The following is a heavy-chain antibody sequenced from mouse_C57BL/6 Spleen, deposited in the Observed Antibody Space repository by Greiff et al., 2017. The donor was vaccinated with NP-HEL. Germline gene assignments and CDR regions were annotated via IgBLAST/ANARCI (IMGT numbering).Heavy chain of an antibody. J-gene: IGHJ1*03. CDR3: VRNYYGRSYWDFEV. CDR2: IRSKSNNYAT. CDR1: GFSFNTYA. V-gene: IGHV10-1*01. D-gene: IGHD1-1*01. Sequence: EVKLVESGGGLVQPKGSLKLSCAASGFSFNTYAMNWVRQAPGKGLEWVARIRSKSNNYATYYADSVKDRFTISRDDSESMLYLQMNNLKTEDTAMYYCVRNYYGRSYWDFEVWGTGTTVTVAS.